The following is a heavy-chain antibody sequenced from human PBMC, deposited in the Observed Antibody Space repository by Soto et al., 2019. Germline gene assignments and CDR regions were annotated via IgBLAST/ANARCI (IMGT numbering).Heavy chain of an antibody. J-gene: IGHJ6*02. CDR2: ISSGGST. CDR3: ARGWYYYYGMDV. V-gene: IGHV3-66*01. Sequence: EVQLVESGGGLVQPGGSLRLSCAASGFTVSSNYMTWVRQAPGKGLEWVSVISSGGSTYYADSVNGRFTISRDNSKNTMYLPMNSLRGEDTAVYYCARGWYYYYGMDVWGQGTTVTVSS. CDR1: GFTVSSNY.